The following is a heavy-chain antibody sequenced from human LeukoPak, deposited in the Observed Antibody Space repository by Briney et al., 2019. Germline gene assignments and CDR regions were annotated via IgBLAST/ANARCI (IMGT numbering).Heavy chain of an antibody. V-gene: IGHV4-34*01. CDR3: ARAPDPFHI. J-gene: IGHJ3*02. Sequence: PSETLSLTCAVYGGSFSGYYWSWIRQPPGKGLEWIGEINHSGSTNYNPSLKSRVTISVDTSKNQFSLKLSSVTAADTAVYYCARAPDPFHIWGQGTMVTVSS. CDR2: INHSGST. CDR1: GGSFSGYY.